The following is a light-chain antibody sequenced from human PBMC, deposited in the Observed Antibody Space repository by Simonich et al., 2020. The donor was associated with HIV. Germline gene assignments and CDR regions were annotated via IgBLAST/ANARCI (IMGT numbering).Light chain of an antibody. J-gene: IGLJ3*02. CDR1: SSDVGGYNS. Sequence: QSALTQPASVSGSPGQSITISCTGTSSDVGGYNSVSWYQQHPGKAPKLMIYDVSKRPSGVSNRFSGSKSGNTASLTISGLQAEDEADYYCCSYAGSYPWVFGGGTKLTVL. CDR3: CSYAGSYPWV. V-gene: IGLV2-14*01. CDR2: DVS.